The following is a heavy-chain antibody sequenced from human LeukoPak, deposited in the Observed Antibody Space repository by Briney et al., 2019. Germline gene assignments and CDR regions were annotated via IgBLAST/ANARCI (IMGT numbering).Heavy chain of an antibody. D-gene: IGHD5-18*01. CDR3: ARTRGYSYGPFDY. CDR1: GGSISSYY. Sequence: PSETLSLTCTVSGGSISSYYWSWIRQPPRKGLEWIGYIYYSGSTNYNPSLKSRVTISVDTSKNQFSLKLSSVTAADTAVYYCARTRGYSYGPFDYWGQGTLVTVSS. V-gene: IGHV4-59*08. J-gene: IGHJ4*02. CDR2: IYYSGST.